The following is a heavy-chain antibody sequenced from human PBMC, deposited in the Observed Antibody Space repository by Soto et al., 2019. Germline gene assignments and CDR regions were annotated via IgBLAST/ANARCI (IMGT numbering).Heavy chain of an antibody. Sequence: SETLSLTCAVSGGSISSGGYSWSWIRQPPGKGLEWIGYIYHSGSTYYNPSLKSRVTISVDRSKNQFSLKLSSVTAADTAVYYCARENNWFDPWGQGTLVTVPQ. CDR2: IYHSGST. CDR3: ARENNWFDP. J-gene: IGHJ5*02. CDR1: GGSISSGGYS. V-gene: IGHV4-30-2*01.